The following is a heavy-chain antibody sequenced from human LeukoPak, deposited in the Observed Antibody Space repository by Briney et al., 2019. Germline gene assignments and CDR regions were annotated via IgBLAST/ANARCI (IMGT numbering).Heavy chain of an antibody. D-gene: IGHD6-19*01. V-gene: IGHV4-39*07. CDR2: INHSGST. Sequence: PSETLSLTCTVSGGSISSGDYYWSWIRQPPGKGLEWIGEINHSGSTNYNPSLKSRVTISVDTSKNQFSLKLSSVTAADTAVYYCAIAVGQWLVTDYWGQGTLVTVSS. J-gene: IGHJ4*02. CDR3: AIAVGQWLVTDY. CDR1: GGSISSGDYY.